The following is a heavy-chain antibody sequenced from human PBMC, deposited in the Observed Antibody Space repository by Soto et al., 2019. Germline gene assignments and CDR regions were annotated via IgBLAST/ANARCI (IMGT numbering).Heavy chain of an antibody. CDR1: GCSISSYY. CDR2: IYYSGST. CDR3: AREEERWLYFDY. Sequence: XETLSLTCTVSGCSISSYYWSWIRQPPGKGLEWIGYIYYSGSTNYNPSLKSRVTISVDTSKNQFSLKLSSVTAADTAVYYCAREEERWLYFDYRGQGTLVTVSS. D-gene: IGHD5-12*01. V-gene: IGHV4-59*01. J-gene: IGHJ4*02.